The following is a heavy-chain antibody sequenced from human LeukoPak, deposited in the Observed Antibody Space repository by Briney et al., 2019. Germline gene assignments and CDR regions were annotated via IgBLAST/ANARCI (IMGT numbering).Heavy chain of an antibody. CDR3: ARDSPQYYGSGLYYFDY. J-gene: IGHJ4*02. Sequence: GASVKASCKASGYTFTGYYMHWVRQAPGQGLEWMGWINPNSGGTNYAQKFQGRVTMTRDTSISTAYMELSRLRSDDTAVCYCARDSPQYYGSGLYYFDYWGQGTLVTVSS. D-gene: IGHD3-10*01. CDR1: GYTFTGYY. CDR2: INPNSGGT. V-gene: IGHV1-2*02.